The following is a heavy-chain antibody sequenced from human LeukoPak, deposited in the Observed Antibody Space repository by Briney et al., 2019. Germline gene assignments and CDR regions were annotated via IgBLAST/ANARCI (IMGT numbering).Heavy chain of an antibody. CDR3: ARVGYDSSGG. J-gene: IGHJ4*02. CDR2: INHSGST. CDR1: GGSFSGYY. Sequence: SETLSLTCAVYGGSFSGYYWSWVRQPPGKGLEWIGEINHSGSTNYNPSLKSRVTISVDTSKNQFSLKLSSVTAADTAVYYCARVGYDSSGGWGQGTLVTVSS. V-gene: IGHV4-34*01. D-gene: IGHD3-22*01.